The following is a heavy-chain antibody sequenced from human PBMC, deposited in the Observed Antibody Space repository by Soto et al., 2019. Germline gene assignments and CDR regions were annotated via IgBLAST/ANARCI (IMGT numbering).Heavy chain of an antibody. CDR2: IYYSGST. J-gene: IGHJ6*03. D-gene: IGHD6-19*01. CDR3: ARGVWLMAGTFWLDIPYMDV. V-gene: IGHV4-59*01. CDR1: GGSISSYY. Sequence: SETLSLTCTVSGGSISSYYWSWIRQPPGKGLEWIGYIYYSGSTNYNPSLKSRVTISVDTSKNQFSLKLSSVTDADTAVYYCARGVWLMAGTFWLDIPYMDVWGQGTTVTVSS.